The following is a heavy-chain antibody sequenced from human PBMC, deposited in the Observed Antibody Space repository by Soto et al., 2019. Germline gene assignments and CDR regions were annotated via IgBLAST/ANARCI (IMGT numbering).Heavy chain of an antibody. CDR1: GGTFSSYA. CDR2: IIPIFGTA. D-gene: IGHD3-22*01. V-gene: IGHV1-69*12. Sequence: QVQLVQSGAEVKKPGSSVKVSCKASGGTFSSYAISWVRQAPGQGLEWMGGIIPIFGTANYAQKFQGRVTITAAESTSKAYMELSSLRSEDTAVYYCARYHYDSSGYYYGEFGPWGQGTLVTVSS. CDR3: ARYHYDSSGYYYGEFGP. J-gene: IGHJ5*02.